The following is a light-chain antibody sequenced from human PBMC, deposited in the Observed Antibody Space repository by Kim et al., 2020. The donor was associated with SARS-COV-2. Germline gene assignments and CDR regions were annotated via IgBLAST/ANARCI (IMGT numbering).Light chain of an antibody. Sequence: SASVGDTVTITCRASQSIYKWVAWYKQKPGNAPQLLIYLAPNLETGVPSRFSGSGSGTEFTLTISSLQPDDFATYYCQQYSSFSTFGQGTKVDIK. CDR3: QQYSSFST. CDR2: LAP. V-gene: IGKV1-5*03. J-gene: IGKJ1*01. CDR1: QSIYKW.